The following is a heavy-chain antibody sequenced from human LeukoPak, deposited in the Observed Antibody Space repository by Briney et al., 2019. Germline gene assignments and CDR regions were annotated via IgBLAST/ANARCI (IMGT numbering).Heavy chain of an antibody. CDR1: GYSISSGYY. V-gene: IGHV4-38-2*02. J-gene: IGHJ4*02. D-gene: IGHD3-10*01. CDR3: ARPTYYYGSGSYKARYYFDY. CDR2: IYHSGST. Sequence: SETLSLTCTVSGYSISSGYYWGWIRQPPGKGLEWIGSIYHSGSTYYNPSLKSRVTISVDMSKNQFSLKLSSVTAADTAVYYCARPTYYYGSGSYKARYYFDYWGQGTLVTVSS.